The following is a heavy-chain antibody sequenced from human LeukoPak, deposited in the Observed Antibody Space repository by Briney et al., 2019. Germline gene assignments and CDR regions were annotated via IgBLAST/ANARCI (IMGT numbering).Heavy chain of an antibody. CDR3: AKDLNTISPPG. CDR1: GFTFSSYA. V-gene: IGHV3-23*01. CDR2: IGGTGTNT. D-gene: IGHD2-2*01. J-gene: IGHJ4*02. Sequence: GGSLRLSCAASGFTFSSYAMSWVRQAPGKGLEWVSTIGGTGTNTYYADSVKGRFTISGDNSKNTLYLQMNSLRAEDTAVYYCAKDLNTISPPGWGQGTLVTVSS.